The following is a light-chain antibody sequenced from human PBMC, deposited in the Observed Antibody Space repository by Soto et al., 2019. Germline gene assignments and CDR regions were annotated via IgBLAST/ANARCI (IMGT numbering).Light chain of an antibody. J-gene: IGKJ4*01. CDR3: QQYYTTPLT. CDR1: QSVLSSSNNKNY. CDR2: WAS. Sequence: DIVMTQSPDSLAVSLGERATIKCKSSQSVLSSSNNKNYLAWYQQTPGQPPKLLISWASTRASGVPDRFSGSGSWTDFTLTISSLQSADVAVYYCQQYYTTPLTFGGGTKVEIK. V-gene: IGKV4-1*01.